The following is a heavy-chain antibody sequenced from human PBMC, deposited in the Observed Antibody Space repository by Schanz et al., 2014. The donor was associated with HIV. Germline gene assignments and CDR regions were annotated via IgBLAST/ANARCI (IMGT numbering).Heavy chain of an antibody. J-gene: IGHJ4*02. Sequence: EVQLLESGGGLVQPGGSLRLTCAASGFTFRSYAMTWVRQAPGKGLDWVSTISGSGGSPYYADSVKGRFTISRDNSKNTLYLQMNSLKTVDTAVYYCTTDNYDFWSGYPHFDYWGQGTLVTVSS. CDR1: GFTFRSYA. CDR3: TTDNYDFWSGYPHFDY. CDR2: ISGSGGSP. D-gene: IGHD3-3*01. V-gene: IGHV3-23*01.